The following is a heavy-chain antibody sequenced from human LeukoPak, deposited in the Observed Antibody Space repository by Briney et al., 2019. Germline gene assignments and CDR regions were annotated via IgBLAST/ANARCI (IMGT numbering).Heavy chain of an antibody. CDR2: ISGSGRST. J-gene: IGHJ4*02. Sequence: GGSLRLLCAASGFTFRSYAMSGVRQAPGKGRECVSAISGSGRSTYSADSLKGRFTIPRDNSKSTLYLQMNSLRAEHTAVYCCAKGAIRYYYDSRGYLDYWGQGTLVTVSS. CDR3: AKGAIRYYYDSRGYLDY. V-gene: IGHV3-23*01. CDR1: GFTFRSYA. D-gene: IGHD3-22*01.